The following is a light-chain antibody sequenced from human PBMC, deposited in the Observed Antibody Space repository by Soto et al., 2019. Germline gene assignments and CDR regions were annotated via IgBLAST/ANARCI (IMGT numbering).Light chain of an antibody. CDR1: QSVNSW. V-gene: IGKV1-5*01. J-gene: IGKJ4*01. CDR2: DDS. CDR3: QQYYGYPLS. Sequence: DIQMTQSPSTLSASAGDRVKITCRASQSVNSWLAWYQQQPGKAPKLLIYDDSSLQCGVPSRFIGSGYGKEFSLTISSLQPDDFATYYCQQYYGYPLSFGGGTTVEIK.